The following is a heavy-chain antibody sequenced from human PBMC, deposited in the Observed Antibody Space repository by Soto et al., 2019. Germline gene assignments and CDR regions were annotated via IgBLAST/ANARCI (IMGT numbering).Heavy chain of an antibody. Sequence: GGSRRLSWAASGFTFSSFWISWVRQAPGKGRGWVANIKQDGIEKYYVRSVKGRLTISRDKSKNPLYLQMNSLRAEDTAVYYCARVEEEVTTFYYYYGMDVWGQGTTVTVSS. D-gene: IGHD4-4*01. V-gene: IGHV3-7*05. J-gene: IGHJ6*02. CDR1: GFTFSSFW. CDR2: IKQDGIEK. CDR3: ARVEEEVTTFYYYYGMDV.